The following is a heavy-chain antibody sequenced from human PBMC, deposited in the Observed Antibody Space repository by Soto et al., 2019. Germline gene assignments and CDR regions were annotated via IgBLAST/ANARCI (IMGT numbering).Heavy chain of an antibody. D-gene: IGHD1-26*01. J-gene: IGHJ6*02. CDR3: ETLNNWSSGDGRIDV. CDR2: IMPLYAKP. V-gene: IGHV1-69*01. CDR1: GGTFNTYT. Sequence: QVHLVQSGAEVKKPGSSVKVSCKASGGTFNTYTISWVRQVPGQGLEWMGGIMPLYAKPTYAQPFLGRLTRAADEHTSTVYIELSSLRSEDTALYSWETLNNWSSGDGRIDVWGRGPAVSVS.